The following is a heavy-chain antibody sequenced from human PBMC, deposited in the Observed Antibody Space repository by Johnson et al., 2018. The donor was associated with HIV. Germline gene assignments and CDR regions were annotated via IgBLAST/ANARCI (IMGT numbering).Heavy chain of an antibody. Sequence: EVQLVESGGGVVQPGSSLSLSCAACGFTFNTYDMYWVRQAPGKGLEWVSVIYSGGSTYYADSVKGRFTISRDNSKNTLYLQMNSLRAEDTAVFYCARASLARGGKIRACDIWGQGTMVTVSS. CDR2: IYSGGST. J-gene: IGHJ3*02. CDR1: GFTFNTYD. D-gene: IGHD4-23*01. V-gene: IGHV3-66*01. CDR3: ARASLARGGKIRACDI.